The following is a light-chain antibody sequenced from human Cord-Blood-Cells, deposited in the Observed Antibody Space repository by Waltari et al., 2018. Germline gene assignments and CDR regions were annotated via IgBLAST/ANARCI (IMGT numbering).Light chain of an antibody. V-gene: IGKV3-20*01. CDR2: GAS. CDR3: QQYGSSL. J-gene: IGKJ4*01. CDR1: QSVSSSY. Sequence: IVLTQSPGPLSLSPGERTTLSCRASQSVSSSYLAWYQQKPGQPPRLLIYGASSRATGIPDRFSGSGSGTDFTLTMSRLEPEDFAVYYCQQYGSSLFGGGTKVEIK.